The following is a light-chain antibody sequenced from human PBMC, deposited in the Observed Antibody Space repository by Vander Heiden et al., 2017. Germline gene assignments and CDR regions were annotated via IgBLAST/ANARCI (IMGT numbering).Light chain of an antibody. CDR2: QGS. Sequence: SYELTQPPSVSVSPGQTASITCSGDKLVDKYACWYQQKPGQSPVLVIYQGSRRPSGIPGLFSGSNAGTTATPTMSGTQAVEDDYYYCTEWNSSTWVFGGGTKLTVL. J-gene: IGLJ3*02. CDR3: TEWNSSTWV. V-gene: IGLV3-1*01. CDR1: KLVDKY.